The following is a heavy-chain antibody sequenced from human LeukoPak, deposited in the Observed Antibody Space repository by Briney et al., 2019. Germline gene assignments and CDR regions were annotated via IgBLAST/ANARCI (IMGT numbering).Heavy chain of an antibody. Sequence: ASVTVSCKVSGYTLTELSMHWVRQAPGKGLEWMGGFDPEDGETIYAQKFQGRVTMTEHTSTDPAYMELSSLRSDDTAVYYCATVDPKNTIFGVVISPHDAFDIWGQGTMVTVSS. V-gene: IGHV1-24*01. CDR2: FDPEDGET. J-gene: IGHJ3*02. CDR3: ATVDPKNTIFGVVISPHDAFDI. CDR1: GYTLTELS. D-gene: IGHD3-3*01.